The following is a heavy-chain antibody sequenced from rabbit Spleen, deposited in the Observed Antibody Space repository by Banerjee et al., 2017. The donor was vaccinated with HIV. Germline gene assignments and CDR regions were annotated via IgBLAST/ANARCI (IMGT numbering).Heavy chain of an antibody. CDR2: INSYSGRP. V-gene: IGHV1S45*01. CDR1: CFDFTFGYV. Sequence: QAQLVASGGGLVPPAGSLPLTWTASCFDFTFGYVICWVRPPPGRGLEWIGCINSYSGRPVYASWVNGRFAISKTSSTTVTLQMTSLAAADTATYFCARDYGGVPGFGFATDYYFKLWGQGTLVTVS. D-gene: IGHD6-1*01. CDR3: ARDYGGVPGFGFATDYYFKL. J-gene: IGHJ4*01.